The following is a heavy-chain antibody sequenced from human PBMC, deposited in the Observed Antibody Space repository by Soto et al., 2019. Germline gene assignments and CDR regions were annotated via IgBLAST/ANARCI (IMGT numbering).Heavy chain of an antibody. CDR2: ISETSTVT. CDR3: ARYIPGVRYYGMDV. CDR1: GFAFSSYA. Sequence: GGSLRLSCVASGFAFSSYAMKWVRQAPGKGLEWVSLISETSTVTYYADSVKGRFTISRDNSGNTLFLQMYSLRAEDTAVYYCARYIPGVRYYGMDVWGQGTTVTVS. V-gene: IGHV3-23*01. D-gene: IGHD2-2*01. J-gene: IGHJ6*02.